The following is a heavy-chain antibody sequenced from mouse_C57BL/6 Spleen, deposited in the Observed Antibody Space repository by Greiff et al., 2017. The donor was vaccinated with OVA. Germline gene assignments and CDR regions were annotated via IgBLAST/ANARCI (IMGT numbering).Heavy chain of an antibody. D-gene: IGHD2-1*01. J-gene: IGHJ4*01. V-gene: IGHV1-15*01. Sequence: VQLVESGAELVRPGASVTLSCKASGYTFTDYEMHWVKQTPVHGLEWIGAIDPETGGTAYNQKFKGKAILTADKSSSTAYMELRSLTSEDSAVYYCTTRGTTRDAMDYWGQGTSVTVSS. CDR3: TTRGTTRDAMDY. CDR1: GYTFTDYE. CDR2: IDPETGGT.